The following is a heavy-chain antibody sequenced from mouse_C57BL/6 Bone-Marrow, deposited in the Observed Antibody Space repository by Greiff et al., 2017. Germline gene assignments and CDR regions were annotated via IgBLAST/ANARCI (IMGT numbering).Heavy chain of an antibody. Sequence: QVQLQQSGAELVKPGASVKMSCKASGYTFTSYWITWVKQRPGQGLEWIGDIYPGSGSTNYNEKFKSKATLTVYTSSSTAYMQLSSLTSEDSAVYYCGTVVDWYFDVWGTGTTVTVSS. CDR2: IYPGSGST. J-gene: IGHJ1*03. V-gene: IGHV1-55*01. CDR1: GYTFTSYW. CDR3: GTVVDWYFDV. D-gene: IGHD1-1*01.